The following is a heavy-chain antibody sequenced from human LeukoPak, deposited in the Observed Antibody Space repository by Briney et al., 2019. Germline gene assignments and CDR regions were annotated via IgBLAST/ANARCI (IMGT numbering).Heavy chain of an antibody. CDR2: IYYSGST. D-gene: IGHD3-3*01. Sequence: SETLSLTCTVSGGSFSSGSYYWSWIRQPPGKGLEWIGYIYYSGSTNYNPSLKSRVTISVDTSKNQFSLKLSSVTAADTAVYYCARGVYDFWSGYPLAFDYWGQGTLVTVSS. V-gene: IGHV4-61*01. CDR3: ARGVYDFWSGYPLAFDY. J-gene: IGHJ4*02. CDR1: GGSFSSGSYY.